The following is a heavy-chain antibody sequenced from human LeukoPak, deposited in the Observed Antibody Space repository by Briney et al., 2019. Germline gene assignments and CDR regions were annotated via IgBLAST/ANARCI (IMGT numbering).Heavy chain of an antibody. J-gene: IGHJ4*02. V-gene: IGHV3-74*01. CDR3: ARVHQSSVWXNDY. CDR2: INSDGSST. Sequence: PGGSLRLSCAASGFTFSSFWMHWVRQAPGEGLVWVSRINSDGSSTTYADSVKGRFTVSRDNAKNTLYLQMNSLRAEDTAVYYCARVHQSSVWXNDYWGQGTLVTVS. CDR1: GFTFSSFW. D-gene: IGHD6-25*01.